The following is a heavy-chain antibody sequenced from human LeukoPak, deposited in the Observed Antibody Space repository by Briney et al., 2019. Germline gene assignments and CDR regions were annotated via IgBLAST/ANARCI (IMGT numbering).Heavy chain of an antibody. J-gene: IGHJ6*03. Sequence: PGGSLRLSCAASGFTFSSYWMSWVRQAPGKGLEWVANIRQDGSEKYYVDSVKGRFTISRDNAKNSLYLQMNSLRAEDTAVYYCARDPRRRFLEWLPRYYYYMDVWGKGTTVTVSS. V-gene: IGHV3-7*01. CDR3: ARDPRRRFLEWLPRYYYYMDV. D-gene: IGHD3-3*01. CDR2: IRQDGSEK. CDR1: GFTFSSYW.